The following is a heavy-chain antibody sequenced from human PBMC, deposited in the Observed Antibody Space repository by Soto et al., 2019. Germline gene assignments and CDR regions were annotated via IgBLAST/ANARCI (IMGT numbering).Heavy chain of an antibody. CDR2: ISSSSSYI. J-gene: IGHJ6*02. CDR3: ARVRNWNYYYGMDV. V-gene: IGHV3-21*01. D-gene: IGHD1-1*01. Sequence: GGSLRLSCAASGFTFSSYSMNWVRQAPGKGLEWVSSISSSSSYIYYADSVKGGFTISRGNAKNSLYLQMNSLRAEDTAVYYCARVRNWNYYYGMDVSGQGTTVTVSS. CDR1: GFTFSSYS.